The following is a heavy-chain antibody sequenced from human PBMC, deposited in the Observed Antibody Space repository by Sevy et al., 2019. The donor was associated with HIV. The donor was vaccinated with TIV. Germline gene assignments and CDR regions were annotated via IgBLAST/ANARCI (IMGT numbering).Heavy chain of an antibody. CDR1: GYTFTSYG. V-gene: IGHV1-18*04. CDR2: ISAYNGNT. D-gene: IGHD3-22*01. Sequence: ASVKVSCKASGYTFTSYGISWVRQAPGQGLEWMGWISAYNGNTTYAQKLQGRVTMTTDTSTSTAYMELRSLRSDDTAVYYCARERYYYDSSGLNWFDPWGQGTLVTVSS. J-gene: IGHJ5*02. CDR3: ARERYYYDSSGLNWFDP.